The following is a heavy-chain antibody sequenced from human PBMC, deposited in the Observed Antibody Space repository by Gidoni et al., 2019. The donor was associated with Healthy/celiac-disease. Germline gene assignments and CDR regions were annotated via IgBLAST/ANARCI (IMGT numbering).Heavy chain of an antibody. CDR1: GFPFSSYG. D-gene: IGHD5-12*01. V-gene: IGHV3-33*01. CDR2: IWYDGSNK. J-gene: IGHJ4*02. CDR3: ARDPPSMVATYFDY. Sequence: QVQLVESGGGVVQPGSSLRLTCAASGFPFSSYGIPWVRQAQGKGLEWDAVIWYDGSNKYDADSVKGRFTISRDNSKNTLYLQMNSLRAEDTAVYYCARDPPSMVATYFDYWGQGTLVTVSS.